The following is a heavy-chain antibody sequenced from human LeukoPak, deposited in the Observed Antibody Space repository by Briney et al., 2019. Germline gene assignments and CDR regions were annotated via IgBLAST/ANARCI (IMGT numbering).Heavy chain of an antibody. D-gene: IGHD2-15*01. CDR1: GFIFSSYA. CDR2: ISSSGGRT. V-gene: IGHV3-23*01. CDR3: AKGYCSGGSCYSGLFDY. Sequence: GGSLRLSCAASGFIFSSYAMSWVRQAPGKGLEWVSAISSSGGRTYYADSAKGRFTISRDNYKNTLYLQMNSLRAEDTAVYYCAKGYCSGGSCYSGLFDYWGQGTLVTVSS. J-gene: IGHJ4*02.